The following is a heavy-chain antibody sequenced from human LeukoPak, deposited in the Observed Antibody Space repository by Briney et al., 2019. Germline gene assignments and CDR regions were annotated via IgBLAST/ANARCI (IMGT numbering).Heavy chain of an antibody. V-gene: IGHV3-9*01. J-gene: IGHJ4*02. CDR2: ISWNSGSI. CDR3: AKDGRITIFSY. Sequence: GGSLRLSCAASGFTFDDYAMHWVRQAPGKGLEWVSGISWNSGSIGYADSVKGRFTISRDNAKNSLYLQMNSLRAEDTAVYYCAKDGRITIFSYWGQGTLVTVSS. D-gene: IGHD3-3*01. CDR1: GFTFDDYA.